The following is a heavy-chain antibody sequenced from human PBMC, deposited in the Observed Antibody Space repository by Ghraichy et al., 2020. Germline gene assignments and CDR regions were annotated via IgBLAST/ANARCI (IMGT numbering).Heavy chain of an antibody. CDR2: INWSRRFT. CDR3: ARGSTVLMFYYYDAIDV. D-gene: IGHD2-8*01. Sequence: GGSLRLSCEASGFTFSSYSMSWVRQAPGRGPEWISYINWSRRFTYYADSVKGRFTISRDNAKNSLYLQMNSLRDEDTAVYYCARGSTVLMFYYYDAIDVWGKGTTETVSS. V-gene: IGHV3-48*02. J-gene: IGHJ6*04. CDR1: GFTFSSYS.